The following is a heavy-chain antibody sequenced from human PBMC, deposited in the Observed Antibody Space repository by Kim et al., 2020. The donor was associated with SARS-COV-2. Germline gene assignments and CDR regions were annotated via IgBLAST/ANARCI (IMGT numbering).Heavy chain of an antibody. V-gene: IGHV1-3*01. Sequence: QGRVTITRDTSASTAYMDLSSLRSEDTAVYYCARVTYVNSGSSPNIGFDYWGQGTLVTVSS. D-gene: IGHD1-26*01. CDR3: ARVTYVNSGSSPNIGFDY. J-gene: IGHJ4*02.